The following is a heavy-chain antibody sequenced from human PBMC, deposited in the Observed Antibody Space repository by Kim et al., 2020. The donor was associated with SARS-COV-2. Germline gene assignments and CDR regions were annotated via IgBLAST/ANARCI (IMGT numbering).Heavy chain of an antibody. CDR3: ARLSAPTKDYHYYDMDV. V-gene: IGHV5-51*01. D-gene: IGHD6-25*01. Sequence: GESLKISCQGAGYSFSSHWIGWARQMPGKGLEWMGIIYPGDSETRYSPSFQGQVTISVDKSITTAYLQWSSLKASDTAMYYCARLSAPTKDYHYYDMDVWGQGTTVTVSS. CDR1: GYSFSSHW. CDR2: IYPGDSET. J-gene: IGHJ6*02.